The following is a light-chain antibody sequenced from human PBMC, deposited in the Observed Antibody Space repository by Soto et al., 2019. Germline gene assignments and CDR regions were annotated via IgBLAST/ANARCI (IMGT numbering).Light chain of an antibody. V-gene: IGLV1-44*01. J-gene: IGLJ3*02. CDR3: AAWDGSLNVVL. CDR1: SSNIGTNT. CDR2: SSN. Sequence: QSVLTQPPSASGTPGQRVTISCSGSSSNIGTNTVNWYQQFPRSAPKLLMYSSNQRPSGVPDRFSGSKSGTSASLAISGLQSEDEADYYCAAWDGSLNVVLFGGGTKLPVL.